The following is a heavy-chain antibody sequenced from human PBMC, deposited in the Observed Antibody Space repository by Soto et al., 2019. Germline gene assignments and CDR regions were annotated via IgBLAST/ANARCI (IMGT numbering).Heavy chain of an antibody. V-gene: IGHV3-7*01. CDR2: IKFDGSEK. CDR1: GFIFSDYW. D-gene: IGHD6-13*01. CDR3: ARSPGQQLTTVHYYGMDV. Sequence: GGSLRLSCAASGFIFSDYWMSWVRQAPGKGPEWVANIKFDGSEKQYVDSVRGRFTISRDNSRNSLFLQMNSLRAEDTAVYYCARSPGQQLTTVHYYGMDVWGQGTTVTVSS. J-gene: IGHJ6*02.